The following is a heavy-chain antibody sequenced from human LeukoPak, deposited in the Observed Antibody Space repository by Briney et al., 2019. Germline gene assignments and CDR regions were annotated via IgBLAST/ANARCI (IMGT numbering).Heavy chain of an antibody. D-gene: IGHD3-9*01. CDR3: ARDLSFDWFPYYFDY. CDR2: IWYDGSNK. Sequence: GGSLRLSCAASGFTFSSYGMHWVRQAPGKGLEWVAVIWYDGSNKYYADSVKGRFTISRDNAKNSLYLQMNSLRAEDTAVYYCARDLSFDWFPYYFDYWGQGILVTVSS. V-gene: IGHV3-33*01. CDR1: GFTFSSYG. J-gene: IGHJ4*02.